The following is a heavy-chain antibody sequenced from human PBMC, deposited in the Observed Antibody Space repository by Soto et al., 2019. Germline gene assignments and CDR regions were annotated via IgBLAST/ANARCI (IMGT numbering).Heavy chain of an antibody. CDR2: IYYSGSA. CDR1: GGSISSVDYY. V-gene: IGHV4-30-4*01. Sequence: SETLSLTCTVSGGSISSVDYYWSWIRQTPEKGLEWIGYIYYSGSAYYNPSLKSRVTMSVDTSKNQFSLKLSSVTVADTAVYYCARDRYSSSWYDSWGQGTLVTVSS. J-gene: IGHJ5*01. D-gene: IGHD6-13*01. CDR3: ARDRYSSSWYDS.